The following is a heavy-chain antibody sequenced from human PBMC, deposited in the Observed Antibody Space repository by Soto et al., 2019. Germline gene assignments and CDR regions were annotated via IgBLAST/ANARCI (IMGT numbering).Heavy chain of an antibody. D-gene: IGHD5-18*01. V-gene: IGHV3-23*01. Sequence: EVQLLESGGGLVQPGGSLRLSCAASGFTFSSYAMSWVRQAPGKGLEWVSAISGSGGSIYYANSVEGQFTISRDNSKNTLNLHMNSLRAQDTAVYYCAKLRGYSYGDDFDYWGQGTLVTVSS. J-gene: IGHJ4*02. CDR1: GFTFSSYA. CDR3: AKLRGYSYGDDFDY. CDR2: ISGSGGSI.